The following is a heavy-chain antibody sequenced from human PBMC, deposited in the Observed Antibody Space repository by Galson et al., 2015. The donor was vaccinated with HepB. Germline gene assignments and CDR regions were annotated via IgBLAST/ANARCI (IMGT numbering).Heavy chain of an antibody. D-gene: IGHD6-6*01. V-gene: IGHV3-48*01. CDR2: ISGSGSTI. CDR3: ARDFTQLVGPYYYYYYMDV. Sequence: SLRLSCAASGFTFSSDSMNWVRQAPGKGLEWVSYISGSGSTIYYADSVKGRFTISRDNAKKSLYLQMNSLRAEDTALYYCARDFTQLVGPYYYYYYMDVWGKGTTVTVSS. CDR1: GFTFSSDS. J-gene: IGHJ6*03.